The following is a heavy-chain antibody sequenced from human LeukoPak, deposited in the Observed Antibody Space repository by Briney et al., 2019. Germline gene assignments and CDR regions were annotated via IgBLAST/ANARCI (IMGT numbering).Heavy chain of an antibody. Sequence: KTSETLSLTCTVSGGSISSYYWSWIRQPAGKGLEWIGRIYTSGSTNYNPSLQSRVPMSVDTSKNQFSLKLSSVTAADTAVYYCARDAYDSSGYSAFDIWGQGTMVTVSS. CDR2: IYTSGST. D-gene: IGHD3-22*01. V-gene: IGHV4-4*07. CDR3: ARDAYDSSGYSAFDI. J-gene: IGHJ3*02. CDR1: GGSISSYY.